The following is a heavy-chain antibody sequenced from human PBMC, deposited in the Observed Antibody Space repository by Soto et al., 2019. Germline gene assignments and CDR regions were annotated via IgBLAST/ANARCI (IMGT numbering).Heavy chain of an antibody. D-gene: IGHD3-16*01. V-gene: IGHV1-69*13. CDR2: IIPIFGTA. Sequence: GASVKVSCKASGGTFSSYAISWVRQAPGQGLEWMGGIIPIFGTANYAQKFQGRVTITADESTSTAYMELSSLGSEDTAVYYCARSTSAVRINWFDPWGQGTLVTVSS. CDR1: GGTFSSYA. J-gene: IGHJ5*01. CDR3: ARSTSAVRINWFDP.